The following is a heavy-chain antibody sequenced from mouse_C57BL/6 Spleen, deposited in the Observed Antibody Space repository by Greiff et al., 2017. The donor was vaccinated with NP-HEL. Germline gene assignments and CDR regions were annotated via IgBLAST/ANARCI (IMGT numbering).Heavy chain of an antibody. CDR2: IHPNSGST. J-gene: IGHJ1*03. V-gene: IGHV1-64*01. CDR3: ARTLYYYGSSYGYFDV. CDR1: GYTFTSYW. D-gene: IGHD1-1*01. Sequence: QVQLKQPGAELVKPGASVKLSCKASGYTFTSYWMHWVKQRPGQGLEWIGMIHPNSGSTNYNEKFKSKATLTVDKSSSTAYMQLSSLTSEDSAVYYCARTLYYYGSSYGYFDVWGTGTTVTVSS.